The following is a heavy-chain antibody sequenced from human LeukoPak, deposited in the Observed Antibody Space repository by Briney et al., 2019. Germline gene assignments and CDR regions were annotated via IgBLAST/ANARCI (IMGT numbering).Heavy chain of an antibody. J-gene: IGHJ5*02. CDR2: INPNSGGT. D-gene: IGHD2-15*01. V-gene: IGHV1-2*02. Sequence: ASVTVSCTASGYTFTGYYIHWVRQAPGQGLEWMGWINPNSGGTNYAQNFQGRVTMTRDTSISTVYMELSRLQSDDTAVFYCARDRLRLGYERTNWFNPWGQGTLVTVSS. CDR3: ARDRLRLGYERTNWFNP. CDR1: GYTFTGYY.